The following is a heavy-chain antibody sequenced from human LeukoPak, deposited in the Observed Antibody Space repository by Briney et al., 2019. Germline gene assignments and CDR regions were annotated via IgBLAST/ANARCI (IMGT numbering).Heavy chain of an antibody. CDR3: AKAVAVAGKGYWYFDL. CDR1: GFTFDDYA. J-gene: IGHJ2*01. V-gene: IGHV3-9*01. CDR2: ISWNSGSI. D-gene: IGHD6-19*01. Sequence: GGSLRLSCAASGFTFDDYAMHWVRQAPGKGLEWVSGISWNSGSIGYADSVKGRFTISRDNGNNSLYLQMNSLRAEDTALYYCAKAVAVAGKGYWYFDLWGRGTLVTVSS.